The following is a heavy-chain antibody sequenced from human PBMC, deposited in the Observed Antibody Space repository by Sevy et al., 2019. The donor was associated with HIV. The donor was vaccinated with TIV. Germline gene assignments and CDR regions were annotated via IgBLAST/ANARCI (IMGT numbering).Heavy chain of an antibody. Sequence: GGSLRLSCAASGFTFSSYDMSWVRQAPGKGLEWVSAITGGGGTTHYGDSVKGRFTISKDNSKSTLYLQMSSLRAEDAAVYYCAKDRYTGSLGLVDSWGQGTLVTVSS. V-gene: IGHV3-23*01. J-gene: IGHJ4*02. D-gene: IGHD6-13*01. CDR1: GFTFSSYD. CDR3: AKDRYTGSLGLVDS. CDR2: ITGGGGTT.